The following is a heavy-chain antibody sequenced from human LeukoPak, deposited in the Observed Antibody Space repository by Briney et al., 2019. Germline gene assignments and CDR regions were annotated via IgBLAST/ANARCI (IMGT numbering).Heavy chain of an antibody. D-gene: IGHD1-1*01. CDR1: GFTFNTYW. CDR2: INSDGSST. Sequence: PGGSLRLSCAASGFTFNTYWMHWVRRSPGKGLVWVSRINSDGSSTTYADSVKGRFTISRDNAKNTVYLQMNSLRDEDTAVYYCTKGGTVGFDSWGQGTVVTVSS. V-gene: IGHV3-74*01. J-gene: IGHJ4*02. CDR3: TKGGTVGFDS.